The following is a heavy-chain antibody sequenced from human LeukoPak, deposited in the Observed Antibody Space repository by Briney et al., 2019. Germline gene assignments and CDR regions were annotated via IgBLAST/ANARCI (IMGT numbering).Heavy chain of an antibody. CDR1: RFTFSNYG. D-gene: IGHD2-15*01. Sequence: LRLSCAASRFTFSNYGVNWIRQPPGKGLEWIGYIYYSGSTYYNPSLKSRVTISVDTSKNQFSLKLSSVTAADTAVYYCARDFVVVVAATDYYYYGMDVWGQGTTVTVSS. V-gene: IGHV4-30-4*08. CDR2: IYYSGST. J-gene: IGHJ6*02. CDR3: ARDFVVVVAATDYYYYGMDV.